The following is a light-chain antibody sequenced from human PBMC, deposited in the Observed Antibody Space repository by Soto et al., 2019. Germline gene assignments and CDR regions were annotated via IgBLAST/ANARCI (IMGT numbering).Light chain of an antibody. Sequence: QSVLTQPASVSGSPGQSITISCTGTSSDVGSYNLVSWYQQHPGKAPKLMIYEVSKRPSGVSNRFSGSKSGNTASLTISGFQVEEGAVYSCCPYAGSTPHYVFGTGTRVPVL. CDR3: CPYAGSTPHYV. CDR1: SSDVGSYNL. V-gene: IGLV2-23*02. CDR2: EVS. J-gene: IGLJ1*01.